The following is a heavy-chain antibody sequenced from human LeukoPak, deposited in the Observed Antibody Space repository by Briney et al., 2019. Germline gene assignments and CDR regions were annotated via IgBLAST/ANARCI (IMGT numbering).Heavy chain of an antibody. CDR3: ARDGDGDGSFDY. CDR2: IYYSGST. D-gene: IGHD4-17*01. Sequence: NASETLSLTCAVYGGSFSGYYWSWIRQPPGKGLEWIGYIYYSGSTNYNPSLKSRVTVSVETSKNQFSLKLSSVTAADTAVYYCARDGDGDGSFDYWGQGTLVTVSS. V-gene: IGHV4-59*01. CDR1: GGSFSGYY. J-gene: IGHJ4*02.